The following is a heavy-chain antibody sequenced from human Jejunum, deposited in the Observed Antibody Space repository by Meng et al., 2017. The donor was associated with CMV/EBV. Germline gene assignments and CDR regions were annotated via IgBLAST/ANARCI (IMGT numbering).Heavy chain of an antibody. Sequence: TFNYYEMNWVRTAPGKGLEGVSYITGSGTPIYYADSVKGRFTISRDDTKNSLYLQMNSLRAEDTAVYYCARDRYSSSTDHYYGMDVWGQGTTVTVSS. V-gene: IGHV3-48*03. CDR2: ITGSGTPI. J-gene: IGHJ6*02. CDR3: ARDRYSSSTDHYYGMDV. D-gene: IGHD6-6*01. CDR1: TFNYYE.